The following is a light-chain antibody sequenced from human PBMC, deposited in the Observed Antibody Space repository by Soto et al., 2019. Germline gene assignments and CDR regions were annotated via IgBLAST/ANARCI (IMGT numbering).Light chain of an antibody. V-gene: IGLV2-14*03. CDR3: SSYPSSETHVL. CDR1: SSDVGYYNS. J-gene: IGLJ2*01. Sequence: QSVLTQPASVSGSPGQSITISCTGTSSDVGYYNSVSWYQRHPGKVPKLIIYDVSSRPSGVSNRFSGFKSGNTASLTISGLQAEDEAEYYCSSYPSSETHVLFGGGTKLTVL. CDR2: DVS.